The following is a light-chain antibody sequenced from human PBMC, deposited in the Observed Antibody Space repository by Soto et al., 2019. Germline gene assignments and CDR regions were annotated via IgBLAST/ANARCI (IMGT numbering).Light chain of an antibody. CDR2: GAS. CDR1: QSVSSSY. J-gene: IGKJ2*01. Sequence: EIVLTQSPGTLSLSPGERATLSCRASQSVSSSYLAWYQQKPGQAPRLLIYGASIRATGIPDRFSGSGSGTDFPLTISRLEPEDFAVYYCQQYGSSPPMYTFGQGTKLEIK. CDR3: QQYGSSPPMYT. V-gene: IGKV3-20*01.